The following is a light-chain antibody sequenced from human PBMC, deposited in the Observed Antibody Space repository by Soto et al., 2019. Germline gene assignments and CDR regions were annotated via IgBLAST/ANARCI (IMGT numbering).Light chain of an antibody. CDR1: SSDVGGYNY. CDR3: SSYAGSNIYV. J-gene: IGLJ1*01. CDR2: EVS. Sequence: QSVLTQPPSASGSPGQSVTISCTGTSSDVGGYNYVSWYQQHPGKAPKLMIYEVSKRPSGVPDRFSGSKSGNTASLTVSGLQADDEADYYCSSYAGSNIYVFGTGTKLTVL. V-gene: IGLV2-8*01.